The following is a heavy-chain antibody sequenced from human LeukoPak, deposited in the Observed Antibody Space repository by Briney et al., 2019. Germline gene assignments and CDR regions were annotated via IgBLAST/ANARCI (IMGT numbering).Heavy chain of an antibody. CDR1: GLTVSGNE. D-gene: IGHD6-19*01. J-gene: IGHJ4*02. V-gene: IGHV3-38-3*01. CDR3: KKDRGRRGIAVAGTIKY. Sequence: GGPLRLSCAASGLTVSGNEMSWVRKAPGKGLEWVPSISGGSTYYADSRKGRFTISRDNSKNTLHLQMNSLRAEDTAVYYCKKDRGRRGIAVAGTIKYWGQGTLVTVSS. CDR2: ISGGST.